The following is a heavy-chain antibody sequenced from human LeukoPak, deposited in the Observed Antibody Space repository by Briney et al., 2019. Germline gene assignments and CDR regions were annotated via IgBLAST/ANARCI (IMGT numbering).Heavy chain of an antibody. CDR3: TKESDYGDYMAHFQH. Sequence: PGTSLRLSCEVSGVTFSRYGMHWVRQAPGKGLEWVAVISNDGGNKYYVDSVKGRFTISRDNSKNTVFLQMNSLRPEDAAVYYCTKESDYGDYMAHFQHWGQGTLVTVSS. J-gene: IGHJ1*01. D-gene: IGHD4-17*01. V-gene: IGHV3-30*18. CDR1: GVTFSRYG. CDR2: ISNDGGNK.